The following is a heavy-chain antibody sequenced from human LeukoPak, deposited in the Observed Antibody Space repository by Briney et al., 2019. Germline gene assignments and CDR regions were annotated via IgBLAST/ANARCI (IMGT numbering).Heavy chain of an antibody. J-gene: IGHJ4*02. Sequence: GGSLRLSCAASGFTFDDYAMHWVRQAPEKGLEWVSLISGDGGSTYYADSVKGRFTISRDNSKNSLYLQMNSLRTEDTALYYCAKGQQRYYYDSSGYTFDYWGQGTLVTVSS. V-gene: IGHV3-43*02. CDR3: AKGQQRYYYDSSGYTFDY. D-gene: IGHD3-22*01. CDR1: GFTFDDYA. CDR2: ISGDGGST.